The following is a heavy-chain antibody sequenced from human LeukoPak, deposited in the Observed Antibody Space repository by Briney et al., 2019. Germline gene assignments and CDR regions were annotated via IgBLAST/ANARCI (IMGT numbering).Heavy chain of an antibody. D-gene: IGHD2-2*01. V-gene: IGHV3-30*18. Sequence: GGSLRLSCGASGFTFSSYGMHWVRQAPGKGLEWVAVISYDGSNKYYADSVKGRFTISRDNSKNTLYLQMNSLRAEDTAVYYCAKRPAQEISLFDYWGQGTPVTVSS. J-gene: IGHJ4*02. CDR1: GFTFSSYG. CDR3: AKRPAQEISLFDY. CDR2: ISYDGSNK.